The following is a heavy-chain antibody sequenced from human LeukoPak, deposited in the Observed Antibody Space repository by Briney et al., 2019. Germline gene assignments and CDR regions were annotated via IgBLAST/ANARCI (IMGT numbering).Heavy chain of an antibody. CDR2: IYYSGST. CDR3: ARENGDGYNYFDY. D-gene: IGHD5-24*01. Sequence: SETLSLTCTVSGGSISSYYWSWIRQPPGKGLEWIGYIYYSGSTNYSPSLKSRVTISVDTSKNQFSLKLSSVTAADTAVYYCARENGDGYNYFDYWGQGTLVTVSS. CDR1: GGSISSYY. V-gene: IGHV4-59*01. J-gene: IGHJ4*02.